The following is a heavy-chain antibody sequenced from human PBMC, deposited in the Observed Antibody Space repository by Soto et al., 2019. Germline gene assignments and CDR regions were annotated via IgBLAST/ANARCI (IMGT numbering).Heavy chain of an antibody. CDR3: WRHDKTALPPLDS. J-gene: IGHJ4*02. D-gene: IGHD1-1*01. V-gene: IGHV1-69*06. CDR1: GAGDTFSNYG. Sequence: QVHLVQSGAEVKSPGSAVKVSCKVSGAGDTFSNYGLNWMRQAPGQGLEWMGGTIHAFGTATYAQKFQGRVTITAATTTPSAYIELSSLRSNDTAVYYCWRHDKTALPPLDSWGQGTLVSAPS. CDR2: TIHAFGTA.